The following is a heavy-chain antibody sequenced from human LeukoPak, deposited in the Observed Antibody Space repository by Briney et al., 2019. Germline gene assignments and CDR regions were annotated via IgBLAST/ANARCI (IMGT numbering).Heavy chain of an antibody. CDR1: GFTFSNYA. CDR3: AKGQQLVRSGWFDP. CDR2: ISGSGSST. V-gene: IGHV3-23*01. Sequence: GGSLRLSCAASGFTFSNYAMSWVRQARGKGLEWVSAISGSGSSTYYADSVKGRFTISRDNSKNTLYLQMNSLRAEDTAVYYCAKGQQLVRSGWFDPWGQGTLVTVSS. J-gene: IGHJ5*02. D-gene: IGHD6-13*01.